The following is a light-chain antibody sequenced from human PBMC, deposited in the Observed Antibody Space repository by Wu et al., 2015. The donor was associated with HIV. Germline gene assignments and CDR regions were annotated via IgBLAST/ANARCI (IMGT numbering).Light chain of an antibody. V-gene: IGKV3-20*01. J-gene: IGKJ5*01. CDR3: QQSET. CDR1: QSVSFNY. CDR2: SAS. Sequence: EIVLTQSPGILSLSPGERATLSCRASQSVSFNYLAWYQQKPGQAPRLLMYSASTRATGTPDRFIGSGSGTDFTLAISRLEPEDFAVYYCQQSETFGQGTRLDIK.